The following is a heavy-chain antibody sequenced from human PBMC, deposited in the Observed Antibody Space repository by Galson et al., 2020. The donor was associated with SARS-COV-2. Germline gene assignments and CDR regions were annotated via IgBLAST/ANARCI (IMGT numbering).Heavy chain of an antibody. CDR1: GFTFDAYT. CDR3: ARDASWAMFAMDV. CDR2: ISSSSTYI. J-gene: IGHJ6*02. D-gene: IGHD3-10*02. V-gene: IGHV3-21*06. Sequence: GGSLRLSCAASGFTFDAYTLNWVRQAPGKGLEWVSSISSSSTYIYYADSMKGRFSISRDNARNTLYLEMNSLRVEDTGVYYCARDASWAMFAMDVWGQGTTVAVSS.